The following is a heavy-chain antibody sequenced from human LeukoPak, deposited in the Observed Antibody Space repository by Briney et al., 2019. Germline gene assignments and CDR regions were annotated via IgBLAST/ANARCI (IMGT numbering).Heavy chain of an antibody. CDR1: GGSISSGGYY. D-gene: IGHD3-10*02. V-gene: IGHV4-31*11. CDR2: IYYSGTP. Sequence: SETLSLTCGVSGGSISSGGYYWSWIRQHPGKGLEWIGYIYYSGTPYYNPSLKSRVTISVATSKNQFSLKLSSVTAADTAVYYCARLSSGSYVYWGRGTLVTVSS. CDR3: ARLSSGSYVY. J-gene: IGHJ4*02.